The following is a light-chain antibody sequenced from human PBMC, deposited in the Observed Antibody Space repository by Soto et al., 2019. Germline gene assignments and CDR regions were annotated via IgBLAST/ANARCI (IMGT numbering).Light chain of an antibody. CDR3: HEYGSSSWT. Sequence: ESVLRQSPGTLSLSPGESANILCGASQSVSSTYLAWFQQKPGQAPRLLIYAASSRATALPDRFSGSGSGTDFTLTINRLEPEDFAVYYCHEYGSSSWTFGQGTKVDIK. J-gene: IGKJ1*01. V-gene: IGKV3-20*01. CDR2: AAS. CDR1: QSVSSTY.